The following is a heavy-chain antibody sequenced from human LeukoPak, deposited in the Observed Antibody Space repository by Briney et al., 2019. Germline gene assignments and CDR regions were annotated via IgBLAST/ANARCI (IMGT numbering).Heavy chain of an antibody. CDR2: ISWNGDST. Sequence: GGSLRLSCAASGFTFADYTMHWVRQAPGKGLEWVSLISWNGDSTYYADSVKGRFTISRDNSKKFLFLQMNSLRIEDTALYYCAYGVGGFDYWGQGTLVTVSS. CDR3: AYGVGGFDY. CDR1: GFTFADYT. V-gene: IGHV3-43*01. D-gene: IGHD3-16*01. J-gene: IGHJ4*02.